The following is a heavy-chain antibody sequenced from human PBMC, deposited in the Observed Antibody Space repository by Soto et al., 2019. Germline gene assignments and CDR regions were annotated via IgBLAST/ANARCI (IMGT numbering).Heavy chain of an antibody. CDR2: ISAYNGNT. Sequence: QVQLVQSGAEVKKPGASVKVSCKASGYTFTSYGIIWVRQAPGQGVEWMGWISAYNGNTKYAQKLQGRASMTTGTPTSTAYMELRSLRSDDTAVYYWARVLGAQIVDSWGQGTLVTVSS. J-gene: IGHJ4*02. V-gene: IGHV1-18*01. CDR3: ARVLGAQIVDS. CDR1: GYTFTSYG. D-gene: IGHD1-26*01.